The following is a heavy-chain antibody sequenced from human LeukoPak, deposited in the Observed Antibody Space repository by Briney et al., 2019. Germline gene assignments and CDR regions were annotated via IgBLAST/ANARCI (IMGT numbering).Heavy chain of an antibody. Sequence: SQTLSPTCSVSGGSISSGSYYWSWIRQPAENGLEWIGRIHTSGNTNYNPSLKSRVTISVDRSKNQFSLKLSSVTAADTAVYYCASDYYDSSGYHFWGQGTLLTVSS. J-gene: IGHJ4*02. V-gene: IGHV4-61*02. CDR2: IHTSGNT. CDR1: GGSISSGSYY. CDR3: ASDYYDSSGYHF. D-gene: IGHD3-22*01.